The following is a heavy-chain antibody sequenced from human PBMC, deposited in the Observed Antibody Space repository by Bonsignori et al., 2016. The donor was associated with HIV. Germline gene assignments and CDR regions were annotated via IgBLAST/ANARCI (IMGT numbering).Heavy chain of an antibody. D-gene: IGHD6-13*01. J-gene: IGHJ4*02. Sequence: VRQAPGKGLEWVSVIYSGGSSTYYADSVKGRFTISRDNSKNTLYLQMNSLRAEDTAVYYCATSGSSSSWPFDYWGQGTLVTVSS. V-gene: IGHV3-23*03. CDR2: IYSGGSST. CDR3: ATSGSSSSWPFDY.